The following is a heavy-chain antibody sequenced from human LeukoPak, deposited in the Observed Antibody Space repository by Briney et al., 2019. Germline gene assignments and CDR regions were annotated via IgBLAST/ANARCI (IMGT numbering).Heavy chain of an antibody. CDR1: GFTFSSYG. CDR3: AKDRGGIVVVTLDY. J-gene: IGHJ4*02. CDR2: IRYDGSNK. Sequence: GGSLRLSCAASGFTFSSYGMHWVRQAPGKGLEWVAFIRYDGSNKYYADSVKGRITISRDNSKNTLYLQMNSLRAEDTAVYYCAKDRGGIVVVTLDYWGQGTLVTVSS. D-gene: IGHD2-2*01. V-gene: IGHV3-30*02.